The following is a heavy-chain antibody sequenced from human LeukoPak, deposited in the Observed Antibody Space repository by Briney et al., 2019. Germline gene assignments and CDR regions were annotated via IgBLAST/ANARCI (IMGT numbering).Heavy chain of an antibody. CDR1: GFTFSSYA. CDR2: ISYDGSNK. Sequence: GGSLRLSCAASGFTFSSYAMHWVRQAPGKGLEWVTAISYDGSNKHYADSVRGRFTISRDNSKNTLYLQMNSLRSDDTAVYYCAQGGSEIYYFYHGMDVWGRGTTVTVSS. J-gene: IGHJ6*02. V-gene: IGHV3-30*04. CDR3: AQGGSEIYYFYHGMDV. D-gene: IGHD3-10*01.